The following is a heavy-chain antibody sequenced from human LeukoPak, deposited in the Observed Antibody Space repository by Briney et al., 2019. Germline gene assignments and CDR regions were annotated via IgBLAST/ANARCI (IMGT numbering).Heavy chain of an antibody. J-gene: IGHJ6*02. CDR1: GGSISSYY. D-gene: IGHD1-26*01. V-gene: IGHV4-59*01. Sequence: PSETLSLTCTVSGGSISSYYWSWIRQPPGKGLERIGYIYYSGSTNYNPSLKSRVTISVDTSKNQFSLKLSSVTAADTAVYYCARDSYRGSHYYHGMDVWGQGTTVTVSS. CDR2: IYYSGST. CDR3: ARDSYRGSHYYHGMDV.